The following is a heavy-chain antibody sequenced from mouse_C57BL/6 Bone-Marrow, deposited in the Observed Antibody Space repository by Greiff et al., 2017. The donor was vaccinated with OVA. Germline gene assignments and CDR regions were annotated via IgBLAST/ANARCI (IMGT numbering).Heavy chain of an antibody. CDR1: GYSFTGYY. CDR2: INPSTGGT. D-gene: IGHD2-4*01. V-gene: IGHV1-42*01. Sequence: EVQLQQSGPELVKPGASVKISCKASGYSFTGYYMNWVKQSPEKSLEWIGEINPSTGGTTYNQKFKAKATLTVDKSSSTAYMQLKSLTSEDSAVYYCASYDLGAYWGQGTLVTVSA. J-gene: IGHJ3*01. CDR3: ASYDLGAY.